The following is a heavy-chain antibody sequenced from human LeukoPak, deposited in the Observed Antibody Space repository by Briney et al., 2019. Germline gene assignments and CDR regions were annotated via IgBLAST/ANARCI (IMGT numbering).Heavy chain of an antibody. CDR2: ISAYNGNT. CDR1: GYTFTSYG. Sequence: EASVKVSCKASGYTFTSYGISWVRQAPGQGLEWMGWISAYNGNTNYAQKLQGGVTMTTDTSTSTAYMELRSLRSDDTAVYYCARVTRPYWGSEYNWFDPWGQGTLVTVSS. V-gene: IGHV1-18*01. J-gene: IGHJ5*02. D-gene: IGHD7-27*01. CDR3: ARVTRPYWGSEYNWFDP.